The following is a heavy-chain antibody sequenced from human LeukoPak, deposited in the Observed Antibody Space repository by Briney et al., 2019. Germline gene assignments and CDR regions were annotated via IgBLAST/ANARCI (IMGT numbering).Heavy chain of an antibody. J-gene: IGHJ4*02. CDR3: ATSERVGFGVVPYYFDY. V-gene: IGHV1-24*01. CDR1: GYTLTELS. Sequence: ASVKVSCKVSGYTLTELSMHWVRQAPGKGLEWMGGFDPEDGETIYAQKFQGRVTMTEDTSTDTAYMELSSLRSEDTAVYYRATSERVGFGVVPYYFDYWGQGTLVTVSS. CDR2: FDPEDGET. D-gene: IGHD3-3*01.